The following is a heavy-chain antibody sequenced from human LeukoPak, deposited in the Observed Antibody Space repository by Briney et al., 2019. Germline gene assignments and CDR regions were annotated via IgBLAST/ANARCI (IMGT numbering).Heavy chain of an antibody. CDR1: GFNFSDYY. CDR3: AKSLLTTASGTGRAFDL. CDR2: ISAGGDLT. V-gene: IGHV3-23*01. Sequence: GGSLRLSCVASGFNFSDYYMSWIRRAPGRGLEWVSGISAGGDLTFHADPVKGRFTISRDNSKNTLYLQMNSLRADDTAEYYCAKSLLTTASGTGRAFDLWGQGTMVTVSS. J-gene: IGHJ3*01. D-gene: IGHD1-26*01.